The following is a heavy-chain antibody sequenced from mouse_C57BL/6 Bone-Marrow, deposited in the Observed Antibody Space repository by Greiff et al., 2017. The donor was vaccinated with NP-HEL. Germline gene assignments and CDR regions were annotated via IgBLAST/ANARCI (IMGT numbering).Heavy chain of an antibody. V-gene: IGHV5-9*01. CDR2: ISGGGGNT. Sequence: EVNLVESGGGLVKPGGSLKLSCAASGFTFSSYTMSWVRQTPEKRLEWVATISGGGGNTYYPDSVKGRFTISRDNAKNTLYLQMSSLRSEDTALYYCARPFITTVVAEYYAMDYWGQGTSVTVSS. CDR3: ARPFITTVVAEYYAMDY. D-gene: IGHD1-1*01. CDR1: GFTFSSYT. J-gene: IGHJ4*01.